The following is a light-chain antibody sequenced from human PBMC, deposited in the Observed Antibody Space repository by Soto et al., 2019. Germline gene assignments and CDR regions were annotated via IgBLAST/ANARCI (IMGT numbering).Light chain of an antibody. V-gene: IGKV1-5*01. CDR2: HAS. Sequence: DIQMTQSPSTLPASVGDRVTLTCRASQSISNWLAWYQRKPGTAPKLLIYHASTLESGVPSRFSGRGSGTEFTLTISSLQPDDFATYYCQQYNSYPFGQGTKVDIK. CDR1: QSISNW. J-gene: IGKJ1*01. CDR3: QQYNSYP.